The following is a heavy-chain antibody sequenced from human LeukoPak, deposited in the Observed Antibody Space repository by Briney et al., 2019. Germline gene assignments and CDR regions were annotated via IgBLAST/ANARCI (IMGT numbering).Heavy chain of an antibody. J-gene: IGHJ5*02. V-gene: IGHV4-34*01. D-gene: IGHD1-26*01. CDR1: GFTVSSNY. Sequence: GSLRLSCAASGFTVSSNYMSWVRQAPGKGLEWIGEINHSGSTNYNPSLKSRVTISVDTSKNQFSLKLSSVTAADTAVYYCARGKVGATGNWFDPWGQGTLVTVSS. CDR2: INHSGST. CDR3: ARGKVGATGNWFDP.